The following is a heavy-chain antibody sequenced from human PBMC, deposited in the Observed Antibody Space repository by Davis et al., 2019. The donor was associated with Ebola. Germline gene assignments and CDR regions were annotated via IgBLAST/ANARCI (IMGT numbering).Heavy chain of an antibody. CDR3: ASLRRSITGFDDGYDI. D-gene: IGHD3-9*01. J-gene: IGHJ3*02. CDR2: IYTGDSDT. Sequence: GGSLRLSCKDSGNSFTSHWIGWVRQMPGKGLEWMGIIYTGDSDTRYSPSFRGQVTISADKSIRTAFLHWHSLKASDTAIYYCASLRRSITGFDDGYDIWGQGTMVTVSS. CDR1: GNSFTSHW. V-gene: IGHV5-51*01.